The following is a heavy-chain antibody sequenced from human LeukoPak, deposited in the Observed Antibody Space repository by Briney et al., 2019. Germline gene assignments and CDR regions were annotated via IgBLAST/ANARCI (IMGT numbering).Heavy chain of an antibody. CDR1: GFSVSNNY. D-gene: IGHD6-6*01. CDR3: ARVRPHPIIDV. V-gene: IGHV3-53*01. J-gene: IGHJ6*03. CDR2: IYTGVST. Sequence: PGGSLRLSCAASGFSVSNNYMGWVRQAPGKGLEWVSVIYTGVSTYYADSVKGRFAISRDNSKNTLYLQMNSLRAEDTGVYYCARVRPHPIIDVWGKGTTVTVSS.